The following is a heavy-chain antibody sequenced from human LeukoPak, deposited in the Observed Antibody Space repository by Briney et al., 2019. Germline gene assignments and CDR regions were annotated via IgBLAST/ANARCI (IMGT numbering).Heavy chain of an antibody. V-gene: IGHV3-48*01. Sequence: PWGSLSLSCAASGFSFTTHNMNWVRQAPGKGLEWISYISGSGEAIFYADSVQGRFTISRDNAKNSIYLQMNTLRAEDTAVYYCARTYGSGSLDYGGQGTLVTVSS. J-gene: IGHJ4*02. CDR3: ARTYGSGSLDY. CDR2: ISGSGEAI. D-gene: IGHD2-15*01. CDR1: GFSFTTHN.